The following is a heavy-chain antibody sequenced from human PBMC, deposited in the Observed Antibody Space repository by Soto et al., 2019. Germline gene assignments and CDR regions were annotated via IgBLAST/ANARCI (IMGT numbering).Heavy chain of an antibody. CDR2: IWNDGNGY. CDR3: ARRQISPPTRGAASARGGMDV. CDR1: GFNFNNYG. V-gene: IGHV3-33*01. J-gene: IGHJ6*02. D-gene: IGHD6-13*01. Sequence: QVQLVESGGGVVQPGRSLRLSCAASGFNFNNYGMHWVRQAPGKGLEWVAVIWNDGNGYYYANSVKGRSTISRDNSKNTLFLQMSSLRADDTAVYYCARRQISPPTRGAASARGGMDVWGQGTTVTVSS.